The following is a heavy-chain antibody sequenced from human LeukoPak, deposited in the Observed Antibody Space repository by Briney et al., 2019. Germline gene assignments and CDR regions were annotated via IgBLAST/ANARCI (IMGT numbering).Heavy chain of an antibody. Sequence: SVKVSCKASGGTFSSYAISWVRQAPGQGLEWMGGIIPIFGTANYAQKFQGRVTITADESTSTAYMELSSLRSEDTAVYYCARGFEAIFGVVIITSSYNWFDPWGQGTLVTVSS. CDR1: GGTFSSYA. V-gene: IGHV1-69*13. D-gene: IGHD3-3*01. J-gene: IGHJ5*02. CDR2: IIPIFGTA. CDR3: ARGFEAIFGVVIITSSYNWFDP.